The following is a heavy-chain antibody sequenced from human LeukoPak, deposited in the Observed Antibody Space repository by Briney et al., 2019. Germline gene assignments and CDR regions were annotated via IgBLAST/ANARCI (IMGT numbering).Heavy chain of an antibody. Sequence: ASVKVSCKASGYTFTSYYMHWVRQAPGQGLESMGIINPSGGSTSYAQKFQGRVTMTRDTSTSTVYMELSSLRSEDTAVYYCAREGAYYDFWSGYYGGQGNWFDPWGQGTLVTVSS. CDR2: INPSGGST. D-gene: IGHD3-3*01. J-gene: IGHJ5*02. CDR3: AREGAYYDFWSGYYGGQGNWFDP. CDR1: GYTFTSYY. V-gene: IGHV1-46*01.